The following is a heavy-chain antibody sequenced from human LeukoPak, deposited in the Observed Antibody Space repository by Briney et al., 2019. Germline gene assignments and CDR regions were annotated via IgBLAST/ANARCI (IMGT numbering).Heavy chain of an antibody. J-gene: IGHJ3*01. D-gene: IGHD3-10*01. Sequence: SETLSLTCAVYGGSISGYYYSWVRQPPGQGLEWVWEISHSGSTNYNPSLKSRVTISVDTSKNQISLKLSSVTAADTAMYFSARGGDVSLLWFGAPSRTGAFDFWGQGTMVTVSS. CDR2: ISHSGST. CDR1: GGSISGYY. CDR3: ARGGDVSLLWFGAPSRTGAFDF. V-gene: IGHV4-34*01.